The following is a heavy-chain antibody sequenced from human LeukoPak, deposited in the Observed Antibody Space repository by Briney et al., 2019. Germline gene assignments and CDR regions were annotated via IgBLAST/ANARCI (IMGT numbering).Heavy chain of an antibody. CDR2: MNPNSGNT. Sequence: ASVKVSCKASGYTFTSYDINWVRQATGQGLEWMGWMNPNSGNTGYAQKFQGRVTMTRNTSISIAYMELSSLRSEDTAVYYCVSDYYGSGSYDYWGQGTLVTVSS. J-gene: IGHJ4*02. D-gene: IGHD3-10*01. CDR3: VSDYYGSGSYDY. CDR1: GYTFTSYD. V-gene: IGHV1-8*01.